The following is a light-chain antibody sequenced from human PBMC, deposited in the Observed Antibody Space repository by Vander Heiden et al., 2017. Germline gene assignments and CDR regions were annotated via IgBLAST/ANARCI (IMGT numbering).Light chain of an antibody. V-gene: IGKV2-28*01. CDR3: MQALQTPVT. Sequence: DIVMTQSPLSLPVTPGEPASTSCRSSQSLLHSNGYNYLDWYLQKPGQSPQLLIVLGSNRASGGPDRFSGSGSGTDFTLKISRVEAEDVGVYYCMQALQTPVTFGGGTKVESK. CDR1: QSLLHSNGYNY. CDR2: LGS. J-gene: IGKJ4*01.